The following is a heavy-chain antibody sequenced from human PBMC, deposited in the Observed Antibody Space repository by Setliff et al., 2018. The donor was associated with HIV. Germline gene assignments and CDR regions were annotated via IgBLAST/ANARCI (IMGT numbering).Heavy chain of an antibody. V-gene: IGHV3-15*01. CDR3: TAALQQQVVRWFDP. D-gene: IGHD6-13*01. CDR2: IKSKTDGGTT. CDR1: GFTFTDAW. Sequence: KTGGSLRLSCEGSGFTFTDAWMSWVRQAPGKGLEWVGRIKSKTDGGTTDYAAPVKGRFTISRDDSKNTLYLQMNSLKTEDTAVYYCTAALQQQVVRWFDPWGQGTLVTVSS. J-gene: IGHJ5*02.